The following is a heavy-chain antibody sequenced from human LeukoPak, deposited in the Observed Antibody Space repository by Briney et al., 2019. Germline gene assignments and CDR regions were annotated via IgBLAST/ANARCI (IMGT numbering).Heavy chain of an antibody. CDR1: GFSFSSYW. V-gene: IGHV3-30*18. D-gene: IGHD3-10*01. J-gene: IGHJ6*04. CDR2: ISYDGSNK. Sequence: GGSLRLSCAASGFSFSSYWMSWVRQAPGKGLEWVAVISYDGSNKYYADSVKGRFTISRDNSKNTLYLQMNSLRAEDTAVYYCAKLPGGSGSYFDYYYGMDVWGKGTTVTVSS. CDR3: AKLPGGSGSYFDYYYGMDV.